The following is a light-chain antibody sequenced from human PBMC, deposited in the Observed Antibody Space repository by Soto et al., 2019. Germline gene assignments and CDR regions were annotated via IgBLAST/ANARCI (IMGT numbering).Light chain of an antibody. CDR2: DFS. J-gene: IGLJ7*01. CDR1: SSDIGAFNY. CDR3: SSSAATNTVL. Sequence: QSALAQPASVSGSPGQSITISCTGTSSDIGAFNYVSWYQQHPGDAPKLLIFDFSDRPSGISVRFSASKSGNTASLTISGLQTENEDNYFCSSSAATNTVLFGGGTQLPVL. V-gene: IGLV2-14*03.